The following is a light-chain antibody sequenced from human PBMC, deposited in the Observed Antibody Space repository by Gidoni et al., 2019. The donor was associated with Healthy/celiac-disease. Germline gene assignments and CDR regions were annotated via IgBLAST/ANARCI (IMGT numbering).Light chain of an antibody. CDR3: QQYGSSLIFT. CDR1: QSVSSSY. V-gene: IGKV3-20*01. J-gene: IGKJ3*01. Sequence: IAMTQSPGTLSLSPGERATFSCRASQSVSSSYLAWYQQKPGQAPKLLIYGASSRATGIPDRFSGSGSGTDFTLTISRLEPEDFAVYYCQQYGSSLIFTFGPGTKVDIK. CDR2: GAS.